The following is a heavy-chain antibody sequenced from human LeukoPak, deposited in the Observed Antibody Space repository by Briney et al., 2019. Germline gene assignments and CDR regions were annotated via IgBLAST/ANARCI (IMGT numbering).Heavy chain of an antibody. CDR3: ARDRGIVSTTTQYYFDF. CDR2: ISTSGSTI. D-gene: IGHD5/OR15-5a*01. Sequence: GGSLRLSCAASGFTFSDYYMNWIRQAPGKGLEWLSYISTSGSTIFYADSVKGRFTISRDNAKNSLYLQMNSLRAEDTAVYYCARDRGIVSTTTQYYFDFWGQGTLVTVSS. J-gene: IGHJ4*02. V-gene: IGHV3-11*01. CDR1: GFTFSDYY.